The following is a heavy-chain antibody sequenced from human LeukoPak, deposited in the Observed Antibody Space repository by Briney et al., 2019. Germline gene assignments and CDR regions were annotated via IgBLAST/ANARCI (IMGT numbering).Heavy chain of an antibody. V-gene: IGHV1-2*02. CDR3: ARPQDHGGNVENFNI. Sequence: ASVKVSCKASGYTFTGYYMHWVRQAPGQGLEWMGWINPNSGGTNYAQKFQGRVTMTRDTSISTASTELSRLISDDAAVYYCARPQDHGGNVENFNIWGQGTMVTVSS. D-gene: IGHD4-23*01. CDR1: GYTFTGYY. CDR2: INPNSGGT. J-gene: IGHJ3*02.